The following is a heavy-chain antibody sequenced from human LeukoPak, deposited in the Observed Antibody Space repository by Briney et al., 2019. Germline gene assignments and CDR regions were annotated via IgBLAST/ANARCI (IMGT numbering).Heavy chain of an antibody. CDR1: GFTFDDNG. CDR3: AELGITMIGGV. D-gene: IGHD3-10*02. Sequence: PGGSLRLSCAASGFTFDDNGMSWVRQAPGKGLEWVSSINWNGGSTGYADSVKGRFTISRDNAKNSLYLQMNSLRAEDTAVYYCAELGITMIGGVWGKGTTVTTSS. J-gene: IGHJ6*04. CDR2: INWNGGST. V-gene: IGHV3-20*04.